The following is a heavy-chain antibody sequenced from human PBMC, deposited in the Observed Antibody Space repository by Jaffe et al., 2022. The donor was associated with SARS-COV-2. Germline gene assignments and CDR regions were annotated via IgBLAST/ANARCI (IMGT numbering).Heavy chain of an antibody. J-gene: IGHJ5*02. CDR3: TRGGDRQNQGWFDP. Sequence: EVQLVESGGGLVKPGRSLRLSCTASGFTFGDYAMSWFRQAPGKGLEWVGFIRSKAYGGTTEYAASVKGRFTISRDDSKSIAYLQMNSLKTEDTAVYYCTRGGDRQNQGWFDPWGQGTLVTVSS. CDR1: GFTFGDYA. CDR2: IRSKAYGGTT. V-gene: IGHV3-49*05. D-gene: IGHD2-21*01.